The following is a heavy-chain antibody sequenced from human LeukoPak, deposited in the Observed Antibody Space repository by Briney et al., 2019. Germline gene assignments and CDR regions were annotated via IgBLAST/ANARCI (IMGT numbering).Heavy chain of an antibody. D-gene: IGHD3-22*01. CDR1: GFTFNNYA. Sequence: PGGSLRLSCAASGFTFNNYAMNWVRQAPGKGLEWVSSISGGGETTYYADSAKGRFTISRDNSKNTLYLQMNSLRAEDTAVYYCAKDNTMIVPNGPDYWGQGTLVTVSS. CDR2: ISGGGETT. J-gene: IGHJ4*02. CDR3: AKDNTMIVPNGPDY. V-gene: IGHV3-23*01.